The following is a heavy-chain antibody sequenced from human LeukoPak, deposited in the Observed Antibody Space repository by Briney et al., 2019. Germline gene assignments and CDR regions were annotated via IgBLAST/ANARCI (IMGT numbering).Heavy chain of an antibody. CDR3: ARHAEEGWNYGVAFDI. CDR1: GGSISSSSYY. CDR2: IYYSGST. D-gene: IGHD1-7*01. J-gene: IGHJ3*02. V-gene: IGHV4-39*01. Sequence: SETLSLTCTVSGGSISSSSYYWGWIRQPPGKGLEWIRSIYYSGSTYYNPSLKSRVTISVDTSKNQFSLKLSSVTAADTAVYYCARHAEEGWNYGVAFDIWGQGTMVTVSS.